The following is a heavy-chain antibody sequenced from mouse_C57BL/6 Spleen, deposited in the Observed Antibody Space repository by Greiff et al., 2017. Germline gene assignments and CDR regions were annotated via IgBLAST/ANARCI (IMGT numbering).Heavy chain of an antibody. V-gene: IGHV1-39*01. CDR2: INPNYGTT. D-gene: IGHD2-2*01. CDR3: ARAWTMVTTTGFAY. J-gene: IGHJ3*01. Sequence: EVKLQESGPELVKPGASVKISCKASGYSFTDYNMNWVKQSNGKSLEWIGVINPNYGTTSYNQKVKGKVTLTVDQSSITAFMQLNSLTSEDSAVYYCARAWTMVTTTGFAYWGQGTLVTVSA. CDR1: GYSFTDYN.